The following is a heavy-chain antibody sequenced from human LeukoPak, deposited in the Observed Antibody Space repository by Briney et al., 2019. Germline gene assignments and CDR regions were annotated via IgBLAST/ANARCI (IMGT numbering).Heavy chain of an antibody. V-gene: IGHV3-30-3*01. Sequence: GRSLRLSCAASGFTFSTYAMHCVRQAPGKGLERVAVISYDGSNKYYADSVKGRFTISRDNSKNTLYLQMNSLRAEDTAVFYCARDSATYYYSYAMDVWGQGTTVTVSS. CDR1: GFTFSTYA. J-gene: IGHJ6*02. CDR2: ISYDGSNK. CDR3: ARDSATYYYSYAMDV. D-gene: IGHD5-12*01.